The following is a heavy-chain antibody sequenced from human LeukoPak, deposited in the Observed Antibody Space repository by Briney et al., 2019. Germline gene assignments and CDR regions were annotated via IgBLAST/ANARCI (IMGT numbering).Heavy chain of an antibody. Sequence: PGRSLRLSCAASGFTFSHYGVHWVRQAPGKGLEWVAVISYDGSNKYFADSVKGRFTISRDNSKNTVFLQMNSLRAEDTAIYYCVKEGGLYNSGGYFDYWGQGTLVTVSS. V-gene: IGHV3-30*18. D-gene: IGHD5-24*01. CDR3: VKEGGLYNSGGYFDY. CDR2: ISYDGSNK. J-gene: IGHJ4*02. CDR1: GFTFSHYG.